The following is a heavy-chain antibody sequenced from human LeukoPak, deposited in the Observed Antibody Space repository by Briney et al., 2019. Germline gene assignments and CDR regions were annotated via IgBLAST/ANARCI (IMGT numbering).Heavy chain of an antibody. J-gene: IGHJ4*02. CDR3: ARGDVDYYDSSGYLALIDY. V-gene: IGHV3-30-3*01. Sequence: GGSLRLSCAAPGFTFSCYAMHRVRQAPGKGLEMVEAISYDGNNKYYADSVKGRFTISRDNSKNALYLQMNSLRAEDTAVYYCARGDVDYYDSSGYLALIDYWGQGTLVTVSS. D-gene: IGHD3-22*01. CDR1: GFTFSCYA. CDR2: ISYDGNNK.